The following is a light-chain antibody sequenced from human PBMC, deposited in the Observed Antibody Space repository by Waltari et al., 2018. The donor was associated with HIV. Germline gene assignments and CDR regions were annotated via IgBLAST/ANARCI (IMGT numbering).Light chain of an antibody. CDR1: SSNIGSNY. Sequence: QSVLTQPPSASGTPGQRLTISCSGSSSNIGSNYVYWYQQLPGTAPKLLIYRSNQRPSGVPDRFSGSKSGTSASLAISGLRSEDEADYYCAAWDDSLSGPVFGGGTKLTVL. J-gene: IGLJ3*02. CDR3: AAWDDSLSGPV. CDR2: RSN. V-gene: IGLV1-47*01.